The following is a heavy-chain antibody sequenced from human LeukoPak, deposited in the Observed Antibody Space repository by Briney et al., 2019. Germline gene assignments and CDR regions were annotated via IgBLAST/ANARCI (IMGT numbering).Heavy chain of an antibody. CDR1: GGSISSYY. CDR3: ARVKQTFNYDFWSGYYYMDV. D-gene: IGHD3-3*01. J-gene: IGHJ6*03. CDR2: IYYSGST. V-gene: IGHV4-59*01. Sequence: SETLSLTCTVSGGSISSYYWSWIRQPPEKGLEWIGYIYYSGSTNYNPSLKSRVTISVDTSKNQFSLKLSSVTAADTAVYYCARVKQTFNYDFWSGYYYMDVWGKGTTVTVSS.